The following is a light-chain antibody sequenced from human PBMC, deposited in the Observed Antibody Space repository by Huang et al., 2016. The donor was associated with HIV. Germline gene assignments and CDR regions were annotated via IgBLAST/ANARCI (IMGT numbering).Light chain of an antibody. Sequence: AIRITQSPSSLSASTGDRVTITCRASQDVSDYLAWYQQKPGRAPKLMLYSTSTLQSGVPSRFSGNGSATDFSLTITCLQSDDFATYYCQQYHIYPWTFGQGTKVEI. CDR1: QDVSDY. J-gene: IGKJ1*01. CDR2: STS. CDR3: QQYHIYPWT. V-gene: IGKV1-8*01.